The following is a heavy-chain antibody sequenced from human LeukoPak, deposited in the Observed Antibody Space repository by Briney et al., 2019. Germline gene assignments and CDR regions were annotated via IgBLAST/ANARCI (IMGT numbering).Heavy chain of an antibody. CDR2: ISWNSGSI. D-gene: IGHD4-4*01. Sequence: GGSLRLSCAASGFTFDDYAMHWVRQAPGKGLEWVSGISWNSGSIGYADSVKGRFTISRDNAKNSLYLQMNSLRAEDTALYYCAKGDYSNCRDAFDIWGQGTMVTVSS. CDR3: AKGDYSNCRDAFDI. J-gene: IGHJ3*02. CDR1: GFTFDDYA. V-gene: IGHV3-9*01.